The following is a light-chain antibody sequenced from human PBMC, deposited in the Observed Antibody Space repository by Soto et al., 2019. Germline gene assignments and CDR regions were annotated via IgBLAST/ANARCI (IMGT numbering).Light chain of an antibody. CDR1: SSHIGVNT. CDR3: ASWNDSLNCVV. CDR2: SNN. Sequence: QSAVTQPPSASGTPGQGVTISCSGSSSHIGVNTVNWYQQLPGTAPKRLIYSNNLRPSGVPDRFSGSKSGTSASLAISGLQSEDEADYHSASWNDSLNCVVFGGGTQLTV. V-gene: IGLV1-44*01. J-gene: IGLJ2*01.